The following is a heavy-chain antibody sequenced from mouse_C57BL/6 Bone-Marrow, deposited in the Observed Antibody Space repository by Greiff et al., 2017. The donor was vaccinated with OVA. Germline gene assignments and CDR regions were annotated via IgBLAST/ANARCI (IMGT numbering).Heavy chain of an antibody. D-gene: IGHD1-1*01. CDR3: VKPTYNGSSYYCDN. CDR1: GYTFTSYW. V-gene: IGHV1-53*01. Sequence: VQLQQPGPELVKPGASVKLSCKASGYTFTSYWMHWVKQRPGKGLEWIGNINPSNGGTNYNEKFKSKATLTVDKSSSTAYMPRSSQTSEDSAVYYCVKPTYNGSSYYCDNWDQGTTLTVTS. J-gene: IGHJ2*01. CDR2: INPSNGGT.